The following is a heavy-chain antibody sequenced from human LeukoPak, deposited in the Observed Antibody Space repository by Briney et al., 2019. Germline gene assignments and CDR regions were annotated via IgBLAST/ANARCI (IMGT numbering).Heavy chain of an antibody. CDR2: ISSSSSTI. CDR3: ARKIAAADV. Sequence: GGSLSLSCAASGFTFSSYSMNWVRQAPGKGLEWVSYISSSSSTIYYADSVKGRFTIYRDNAKNSLYLQMKSLRDEDTAVYYCARKIAAADVWGQGTTVTVSS. J-gene: IGHJ6*02. V-gene: IGHV3-48*02. D-gene: IGHD6-25*01. CDR1: GFTFSSYS.